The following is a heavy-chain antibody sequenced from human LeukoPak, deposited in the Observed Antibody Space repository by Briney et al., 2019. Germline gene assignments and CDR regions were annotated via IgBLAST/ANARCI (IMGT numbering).Heavy chain of an antibody. J-gene: IGHJ1*01. V-gene: IGHV3-33*06. CDR3: AKGSLGFAQH. CDR1: GFTFSSYG. Sequence: GRSLRLSCAASGFTFSSYGMHWVRQAPGKGLEWVAAIWYDGSNKYYADSVKGRFTISRDNSKNTLYLQMNSLRAEDTAVYYCAKGSLGFAQHWGQGTLVTVSS. CDR2: IWYDGSNK. D-gene: IGHD3-10*01.